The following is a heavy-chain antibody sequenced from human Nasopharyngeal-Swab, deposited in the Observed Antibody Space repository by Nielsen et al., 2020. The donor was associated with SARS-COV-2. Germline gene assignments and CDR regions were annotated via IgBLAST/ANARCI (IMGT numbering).Heavy chain of an antibody. CDR3: ARESSTSGYSANDYINWYDP. D-gene: IGHD5-12*01. Sequence: GESLKISCAVSGFTFTSYWMHWVRQAPGKGLVSVSRITSDGTSTSYADSVKGRFIISRDNAKNTLYLQMNSLRVEDTAVYYCARESSTSGYSANDYINWYDPWGQGTLVTVSS. CDR1: GFTFTSYW. CDR2: ITSDGTST. V-gene: IGHV3-74*01. J-gene: IGHJ5*02.